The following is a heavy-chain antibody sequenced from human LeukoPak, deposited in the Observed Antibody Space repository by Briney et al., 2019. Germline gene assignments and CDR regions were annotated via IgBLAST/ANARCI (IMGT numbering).Heavy chain of an antibody. CDR1: GFTFSTYI. CDR3: ARVWSPPYTSTWPDYFDY. CDR2: IGTSTSYI. D-gene: IGHD6-13*01. V-gene: IGHV3-21*06. J-gene: IGHJ4*02. Sequence: GGSLRLSCAASGFTFSTYIMNWVRQTPGKGLEWVSSIGTSTSYIYYADSVKGRFTISRDNAKNSLYLQMNSLRAEDTAVYYCARVWSPPYTSTWPDYFDYWGQGTLVTVSS.